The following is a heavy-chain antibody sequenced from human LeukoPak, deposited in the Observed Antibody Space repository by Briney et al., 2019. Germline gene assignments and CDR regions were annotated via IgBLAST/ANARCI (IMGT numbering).Heavy chain of an antibody. D-gene: IGHD2-2*01. CDR1: GFTFSGYA. V-gene: IGHV3-23*01. CDR2: ISVSGDST. Sequence: PGGSLRLSCAASGFTFSGYAMSWVRQAPGKGLEWVSTISVSGDSTYYADSVKGRFTISRDNSKNTLYLQMNSLRAEDTAVYYCAKAADCSSTSCYWILFDYWGQGTLVTVSS. J-gene: IGHJ4*02. CDR3: AKAADCSSTSCYWILFDY.